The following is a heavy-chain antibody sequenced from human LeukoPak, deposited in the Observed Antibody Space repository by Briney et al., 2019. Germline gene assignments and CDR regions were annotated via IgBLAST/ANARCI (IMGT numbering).Heavy chain of an antibody. CDR2: INPNSGGT. CDR1: GYTFTDYY. CDR3: ARDPLGDDFWSGYWMPANFDY. J-gene: IGHJ4*02. D-gene: IGHD3-3*01. V-gene: IGHV1-2*02. Sequence: ASVVVSCKASGYTFTDYYMHWVRQAPGQGLEWMGWINPNSGGTNYAQKFQGRVTMTRDTSISTAYMELSRLRSDDTAVYYCARDPLGDDFWSGYWMPANFDYWGQGTLVTVSS.